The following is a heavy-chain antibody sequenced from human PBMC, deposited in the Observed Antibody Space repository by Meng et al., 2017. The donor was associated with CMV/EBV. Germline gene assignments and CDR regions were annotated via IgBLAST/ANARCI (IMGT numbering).Heavy chain of an antibody. Sequence: VHLQHECPGLLTPSRTLSLTCTASGAHFIIYYWSCLRQPPGKVLEWIGYIYYSGSTNYSCSRKSRVTISVDPSKNQFSLKLSSVTAADTAVYYCARGYYDFWSGYYGVGYFDYWGQGTLVTVSS. CDR3: ARGYYDFWSGYYGVGYFDY. V-gene: IGHV4-59*01. J-gene: IGHJ4*02. CDR1: GAHFIIYY. CDR2: IYYSGST. D-gene: IGHD3-3*01.